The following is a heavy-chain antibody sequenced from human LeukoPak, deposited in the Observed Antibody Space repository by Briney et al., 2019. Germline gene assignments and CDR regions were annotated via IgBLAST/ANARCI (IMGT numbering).Heavy chain of an antibody. V-gene: IGHV1-2*02. CDR1: GYTFTGYY. CDR3: ARPASGSYYNYYNY. D-gene: IGHD3-10*01. CDR2: INPNSGGT. J-gene: IGHJ4*02. Sequence: ASVKVSCKASGYTFTGYYMHWVRQAPGQGLEWMGWINPNSGGTNYAQKFQGRVTTTRDTSISTAYMELSRLRSDDTAVYYCARPASGSYYNYYNYWGQGTLVTVSS.